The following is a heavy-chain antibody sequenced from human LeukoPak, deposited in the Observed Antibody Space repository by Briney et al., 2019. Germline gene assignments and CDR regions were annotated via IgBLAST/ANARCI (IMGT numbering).Heavy chain of an antibody. V-gene: IGHV3-21*01. D-gene: IGHD4-17*01. J-gene: IGHJ4*02. CDR3: ARDRLHYGEYEKTLDY. CDR2: ISSSSSYI. Sequence: GGSLRLSCAASGFTFSSYSMNWVRQAPGKGLEWVSSISSSSSYIYYADSVKGRFTISRDNAKNSLYLQMNSLRADDTAVYYCARDRLHYGEYEKTLDYWGQGTLVTVSS. CDR1: GFTFSSYS.